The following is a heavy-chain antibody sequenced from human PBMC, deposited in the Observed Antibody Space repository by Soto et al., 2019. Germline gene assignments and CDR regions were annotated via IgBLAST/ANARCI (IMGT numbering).Heavy chain of an antibody. CDR3: ARGGCGSSTSCYFLVYYGMDV. CDR2: IYYSGST. D-gene: IGHD2-2*01. J-gene: IGHJ6*02. V-gene: IGHV4-31*03. Sequence: SETLSLTCTVSGGSISSGGYYWSWIRQHPGKGLEWIGYIYYSGSTYYNPSLKSRVTISVDTSKNQFSLKLSSVTAADTAVYYCARGGCGSSTSCYFLVYYGMDVWGQGTTVTVSS. CDR1: GGSISSGGYY.